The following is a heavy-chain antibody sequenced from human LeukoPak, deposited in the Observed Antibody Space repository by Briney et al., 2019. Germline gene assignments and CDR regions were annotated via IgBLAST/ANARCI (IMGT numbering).Heavy chain of an antibody. CDR2: ISSSGSTI. D-gene: IGHD3-10*01. CDR3: AKVYYYGSGSYSQQSDY. Sequence: PGGSLRLSCAASGFTFSDYYMSWIRQAPGKGLEWVSYISSSGSTIYYADSVKGRFTISRDNAKNSLYLQMNSLRAEDTAVYYCAKVYYYGSGSYSQQSDYWGQGTLVTVSS. V-gene: IGHV3-11*04. CDR1: GFTFSDYY. J-gene: IGHJ4*02.